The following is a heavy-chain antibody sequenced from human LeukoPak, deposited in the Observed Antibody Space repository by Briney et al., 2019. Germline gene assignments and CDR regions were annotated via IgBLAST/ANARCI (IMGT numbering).Heavy chain of an antibody. CDR3: AKVYSSSWYGD. D-gene: IGHD6-13*01. Sequence: GRSLRLSCAASGFIFSDYGMHWVRQAPGKGLEWVAVISYDRSNKYYVDSVKGRFTISRDNSKNTLYLQMNSLRAEDTAVYYCAKVYSSSWYGDWGQGTLVTVSS. J-gene: IGHJ4*02. CDR2: ISYDRSNK. V-gene: IGHV3-30*18. CDR1: GFIFSDYG.